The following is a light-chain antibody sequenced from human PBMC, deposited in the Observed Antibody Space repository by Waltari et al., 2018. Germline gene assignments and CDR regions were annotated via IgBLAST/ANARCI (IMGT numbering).Light chain of an antibody. V-gene: IGLV1-44*01. CDR2: RHD. Sequence: QSVLTQPHSASGTPGRRVTISCSGTSSNLGQKVVHWYQQVPRTAPKPLINRHDLRPSGVPDLFSASKSGTSASLAISGLQSEDEAEYYCASWDDSLNGHLVFGGGTKVTVL. CDR3: ASWDDSLNGHLV. J-gene: IGLJ3*02. CDR1: SSNLGQKV.